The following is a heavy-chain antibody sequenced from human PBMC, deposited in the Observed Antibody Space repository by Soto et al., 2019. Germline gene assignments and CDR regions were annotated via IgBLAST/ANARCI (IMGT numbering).Heavy chain of an antibody. J-gene: IGHJ4*02. Sequence: GASVKVSCKASGGTFGSNTIRWVRQAPGQGLEWMGRIIPILGIANYAQKFQGRVTITADKSTSTAYMELSSLRSEDTAVYYCATTMVRGAQPFDYWGQGTLVTVSS. D-gene: IGHD3-10*01. CDR2: IIPILGIA. V-gene: IGHV1-69*02. CDR3: ATTMVRGAQPFDY. CDR1: GGTFGSNT.